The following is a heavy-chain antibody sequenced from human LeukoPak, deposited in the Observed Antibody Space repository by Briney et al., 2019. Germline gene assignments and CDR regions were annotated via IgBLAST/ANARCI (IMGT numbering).Heavy chain of an antibody. CDR1: GFTFDDYA. CDR2: ISWNSGSI. V-gene: IGHV3-9*01. CDR3: AKGAVPRIYSRVDY. D-gene: IGHD2-15*01. Sequence: PGGSLRLSCAASGFTFDDYAMHWVRQAPGKGLEWVSGISWNSGSIGYADSVKGRFTIFRDNAKNSLYLQMNSLRAEDTALYYCAKGAVPRIYSRVDYWGQGTLVTVSS. J-gene: IGHJ4*02.